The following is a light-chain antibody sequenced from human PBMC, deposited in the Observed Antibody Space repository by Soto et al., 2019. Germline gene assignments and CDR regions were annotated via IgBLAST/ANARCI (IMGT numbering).Light chain of an antibody. J-gene: IGKJ1*01. CDR3: MQRLQTPGT. Sequence: DIVMTQSPLSLPVTPGEPASISCRSSQSLLHTSGYNYLSWYLQTPRHSPHLLIYLGSNRASGVPDRFSGSESGTDFTLKITRVEAEDVGVYYCMQRLQTPGTFGQGTKV. V-gene: IGKV2-28*01. CDR1: QSLLHTSGYNY. CDR2: LGS.